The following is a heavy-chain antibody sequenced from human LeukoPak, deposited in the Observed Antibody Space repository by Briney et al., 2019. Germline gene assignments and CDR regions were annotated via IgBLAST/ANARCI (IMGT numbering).Heavy chain of an antibody. J-gene: IGHJ4*02. CDR1: GYTFTSYG. V-gene: IGHV1-18*01. D-gene: IGHD1-7*01. CDR2: ISAYNGNT. Sequence: ASVKVSCKASGYTFTSYGISWVRQAPGQGLEWMGWISAYNGNTNYAQKLQGRVTITADESTSTAYMELSSLRSEDTAVYYCAKETGTTGYFDYWGQGTLVTVSS. CDR3: AKETGTTGYFDY.